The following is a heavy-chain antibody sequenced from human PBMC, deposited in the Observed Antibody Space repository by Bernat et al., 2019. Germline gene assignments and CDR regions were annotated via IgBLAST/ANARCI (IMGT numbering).Heavy chain of an antibody. V-gene: IGHV4-39*01. Sequence: QLQLQESGPGLVKPSETLSLTCTVSGGSISSSSYYWGWIRHPPGKGLEWIGSIYYSGSTYYNPSLKSRVTISVDTSKNQFSLKLSSVTAADTAVYYCARHLNYYGSGSYYTFDYWGQGTLVTVSS. D-gene: IGHD3-10*01. CDR2: IYYSGST. CDR3: ARHLNYYGSGSYYTFDY. J-gene: IGHJ4*02. CDR1: GGSISSSSYY.